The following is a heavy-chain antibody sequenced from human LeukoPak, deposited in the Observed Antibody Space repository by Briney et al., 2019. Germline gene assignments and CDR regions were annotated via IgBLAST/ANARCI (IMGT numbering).Heavy chain of an antibody. CDR1: GGSISSSSYY. V-gene: IGHV4-39*07. CDR3: ARAYRQSHDY. Sequence: SETLSLTCSASGGSISSSSYYWGWIRQPPGKGLEWIGSIYYSGSTYYNPSLKSRVTMSVDTSKNQFSLKLNSVTAADTAVYYCARAYRQSHDYWGQGTLVTVSS. CDR2: IYYSGST. D-gene: IGHD2-21*01. J-gene: IGHJ4*02.